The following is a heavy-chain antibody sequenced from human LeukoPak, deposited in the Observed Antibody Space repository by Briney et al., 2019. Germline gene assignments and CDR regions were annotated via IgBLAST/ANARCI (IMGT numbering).Heavy chain of an antibody. D-gene: IGHD3-16*01. CDR2: ISYDGSDK. V-gene: IGHV3-30*18. CDR1: RFTFSSYV. CDR3: AKSPGGRHHN. Sequence: GRSLRLSCAASRFTFSSYVMHWVRQAPGKGLEWVAVISYDGSDKYYADSVKGRFTISRDNSKNTLYLQMNSLRAEDTAVYYCAKSPGGRHHNWGQGTLVTVSS. J-gene: IGHJ4*02.